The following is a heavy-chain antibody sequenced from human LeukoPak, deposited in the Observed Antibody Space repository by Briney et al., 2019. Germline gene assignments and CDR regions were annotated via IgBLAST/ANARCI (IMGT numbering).Heavy chain of an antibody. CDR2: IIPILGTQ. J-gene: IGHJ5*02. CDR3: ARLQSSSWPNWFDP. V-gene: IGHV1-69*04. Sequence: ASVKVSCKASGGTFSSYAISWVRQAPGQGLEWMGRIIPILGTQNNPQRFQGRVTITADKSTSTAYMALSRLRSEGTAVYYCARLQSSSWPNWFDPWGQGTLVTVSS. CDR1: GGTFSSYA. D-gene: IGHD6-13*01.